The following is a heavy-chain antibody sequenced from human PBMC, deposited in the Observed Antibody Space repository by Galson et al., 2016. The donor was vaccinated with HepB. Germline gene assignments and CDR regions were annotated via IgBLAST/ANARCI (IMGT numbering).Heavy chain of an antibody. Sequence: SETLSLTCAVSGGSMSDNSWWAWVRQSPRKDLEWSGEIYQTGTAHYNPSFTSRATISIDKSNNQISLRLESVTAADTAVYYCTRGTLGTTASMAFDFWGQGTLVSGSS. CDR2: IYQTGTA. J-gene: IGHJ4*02. D-gene: IGHD1-26*01. CDR1: GGSMSDNSW. V-gene: IGHV4-4*02. CDR3: TRGTLGTTASMAFDF.